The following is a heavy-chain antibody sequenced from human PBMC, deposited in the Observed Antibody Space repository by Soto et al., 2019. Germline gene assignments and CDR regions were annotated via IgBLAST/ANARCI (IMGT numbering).Heavy chain of an antibody. CDR1: GGSISSSSYF. Sequence: QLQLQESGPGLVKPSETLSLTCTVSGGSISSSSYFWGWIRPPPGKGLEWIGSIYYSGSTYYNPSLKRRVTVSVDTSKIQCSLKLSSVTAADTAVYYCARHPSDFWFDPWGQGTLVTVSS. D-gene: IGHD2-21*02. J-gene: IGHJ5*02. CDR3: ARHPSDFWFDP. V-gene: IGHV4-39*01. CDR2: IYYSGST.